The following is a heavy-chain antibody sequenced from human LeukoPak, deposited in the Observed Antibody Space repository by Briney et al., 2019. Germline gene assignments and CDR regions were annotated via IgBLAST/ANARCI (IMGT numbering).Heavy chain of an antibody. D-gene: IGHD2-15*01. CDR3: ARDRRNAGTCYLSVLDY. CDR1: GFVFSSYA. J-gene: IGHJ4*02. Sequence: GGSLRLSCAAYGFVFSSYAMHWVRQAPVKGLDWVAIISYDGSNKYYADSVKGRFTISRDSSKNTLYLQMNSLRTEDTAVYYCARDRRNAGTCYLSVLDYWGQGTLVTVSS. CDR2: ISYDGSNK. V-gene: IGHV3-30-3*01.